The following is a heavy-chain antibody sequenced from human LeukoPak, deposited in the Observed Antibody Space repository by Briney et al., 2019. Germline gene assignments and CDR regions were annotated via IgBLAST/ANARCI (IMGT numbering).Heavy chain of an antibody. D-gene: IGHD3-3*01. V-gene: IGHV3-30*04. CDR2: ISYDGSNK. CDR3: AKDPYDFWSGIYGMDV. Sequence: PGGSLRLSCAASGFTFSSYAMHWVRQAPGKGLEWVAVISYDGSNKYYADSVKGRFTISRDNSKNTLYLQMNSLRAEDTAVYYCAKDPYDFWSGIYGMDVWGQGTTVTVSS. CDR1: GFTFSSYA. J-gene: IGHJ6*02.